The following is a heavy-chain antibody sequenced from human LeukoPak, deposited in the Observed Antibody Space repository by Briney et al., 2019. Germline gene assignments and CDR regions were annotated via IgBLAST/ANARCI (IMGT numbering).Heavy chain of an antibody. CDR2: MYFSGSA. D-gene: IGHD3-9*01. CDR3: AREGFYDVLTGDFSDY. Sequence: SETLSLTCTVSGGSISSSDHYWTWIRQAPGKGLEWIGHMYFSGSASYSPSLKGRVTISIDASKNQFSLRLNSVTAADTAVYYCAREGFYDVLTGDFSDYWGQGVLVTVSS. CDR1: GGSISSSDHY. J-gene: IGHJ4*02. V-gene: IGHV4-30-4*01.